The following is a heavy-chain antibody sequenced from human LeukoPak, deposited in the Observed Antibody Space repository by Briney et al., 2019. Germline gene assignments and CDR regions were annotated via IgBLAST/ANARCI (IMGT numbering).Heavy chain of an antibody. CDR2: ISSSSSTI. J-gene: IGHJ4*02. D-gene: IGHD6-19*01. CDR3: ARGGSSGWYTLDY. CDR1: GFTFSSYS. Sequence: PGGSLRLSCAVSGFTFSSYSMNWVRQAPGKGLEWVSYISSSSSTIYYADSVKGRFTISRDNAKNSLYLQMNSLRAEDTAVYYCARGGSSGWYTLDYWGQGTLVTVSS. V-gene: IGHV3-48*01.